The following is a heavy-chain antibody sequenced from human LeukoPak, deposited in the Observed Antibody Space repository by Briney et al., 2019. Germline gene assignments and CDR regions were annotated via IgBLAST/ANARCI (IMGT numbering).Heavy chain of an antibody. Sequence: SETLSLTCTVSGGSISGSSSYWGCIRQPPGKGLEWIGDISFSGSTYYNPSLKSRVTISEDMSKNQFSLKLTSVTAADTAVYYCASGREYYGSGSHDDAFDIWGQGTMVTVSS. CDR3: ASGREYYGSGSHDDAFDI. CDR1: GGSISGSSSY. V-gene: IGHV4-39*01. CDR2: ISFSGST. D-gene: IGHD3-10*01. J-gene: IGHJ3*02.